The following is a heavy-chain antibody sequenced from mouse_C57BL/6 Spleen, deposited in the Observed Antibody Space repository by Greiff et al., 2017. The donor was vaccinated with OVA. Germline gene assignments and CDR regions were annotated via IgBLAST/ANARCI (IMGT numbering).Heavy chain of an antibody. Sequence: EVQLEESGGGLVKPGGSLKLSCAASGFTFSDYGMHWVSQAPEKGLEWVAYISSGSSTIYYADTVQGRFTISRDKAKNTLFLQMTSLKSGDTAMYYCARVITSGYCCYWGQGTTLTFSS. CDR1: GFTFSDYG. V-gene: IGHV5-17*01. D-gene: IGHD2-4*01. CDR2: ISSGSSTI. CDR3: ARVITSGYCCY. J-gene: IGHJ2*01.